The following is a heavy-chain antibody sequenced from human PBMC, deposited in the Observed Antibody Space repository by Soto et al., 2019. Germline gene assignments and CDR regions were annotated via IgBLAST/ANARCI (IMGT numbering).Heavy chain of an antibody. CDR2: VSYDGSKK. D-gene: IGHD1-20*01. J-gene: IGHJ4*02. CDR3: AKDWRCITGTRSYFEY. CDR1: GFTFTIYA. Sequence: ESGGGVVQPGRSLRLSCAASGFTFTIYAMHWVRQAPGKGLEWVAVVSYDGSKKSYADSVKGRFTISRDNSKNTVYLQMNSLRLEDTAVYYCAKDWRCITGTRSYFEYWGQGTLVTVSS. V-gene: IGHV3-30*18.